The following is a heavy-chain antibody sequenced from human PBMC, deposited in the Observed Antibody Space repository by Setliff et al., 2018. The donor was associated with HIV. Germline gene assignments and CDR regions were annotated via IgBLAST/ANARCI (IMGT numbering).Heavy chain of an antibody. V-gene: IGHV4-39*01. CDR2: IYFSWST. CDR1: GGSISSSSHY. CDR3: ARPRYTYGTPPAFDI. Sequence: PSETLSLTCTVSGGSISSSSHYWGWIRQPPGKGLEWIGCIYFSWSTYYNPSLKSRVTISVDTSKNQFSLKLSSVTAADTAVYYCARPRYTYGTPPAFDIWGRGTVVTVSS. D-gene: IGHD5-18*01. J-gene: IGHJ3*02.